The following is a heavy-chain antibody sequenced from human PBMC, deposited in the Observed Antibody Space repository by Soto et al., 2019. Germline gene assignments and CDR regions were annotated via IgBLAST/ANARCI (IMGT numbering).Heavy chain of an antibody. Sequence: QVQLQESGPGLVKPSQSLSLTCTVSRGSISSGSYYWSWIRQHPGKGLEWIGYIYYSGSTYYNPSLKSRVTISVDTSENQFSLNLSSVTAADTAVYYCARGVNHDSSGYYSDFDYWGQGTLVTVSS. J-gene: IGHJ4*02. CDR3: ARGVNHDSSGYYSDFDY. D-gene: IGHD3-22*01. V-gene: IGHV4-31*03. CDR1: RGSISSGSYY. CDR2: IYYSGST.